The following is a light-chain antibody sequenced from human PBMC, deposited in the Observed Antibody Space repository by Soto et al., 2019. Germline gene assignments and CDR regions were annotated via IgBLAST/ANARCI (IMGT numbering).Light chain of an antibody. CDR3: AAWDDSLNAVV. V-gene: IGLV1-44*01. CDR2: SNN. J-gene: IGLJ2*01. CDR1: SSNIGSNT. Sequence: QSVLTQPPSASGTPGQRVTISCSGSSSNIGSNTVNWYQQLPGTAPKLPIYSNNQPPSGVPDRFSGSKSGTSAALAISGLQSEDEADYYCAAWDDSLNAVVFGGGTKLTVL.